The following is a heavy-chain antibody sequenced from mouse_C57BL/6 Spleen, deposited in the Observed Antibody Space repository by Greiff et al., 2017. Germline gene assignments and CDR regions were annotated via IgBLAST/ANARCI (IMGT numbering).Heavy chain of an antibody. Sequence: EVKVVESGGGLVKPGGSLKLSCAASGFTFSSYTMSWVRQTPEKRLEWVATISGGGGNTYYPDSVKGRFTISRDNAKNTLYLQMSSLRSEDTALYYCARHEVRGYAMDYWGQGTSVTVSS. CDR3: ARHEVRGYAMDY. V-gene: IGHV5-9*01. CDR1: GFTFSSYT. CDR2: ISGGGGNT. J-gene: IGHJ4*01.